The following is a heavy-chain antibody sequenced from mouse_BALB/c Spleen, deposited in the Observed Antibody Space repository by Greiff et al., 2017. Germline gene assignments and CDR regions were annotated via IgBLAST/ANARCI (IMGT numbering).Heavy chain of an antibody. J-gene: IGHJ4*01. CDR1: GYTFTDYY. CDR2: IYPGSGNT. V-gene: IGHV1-77*01. Sequence: QVQLKQSGAELARPGASVKLSCKASGYTFTDYYINWVKQRTGQGLEWIGEIYPGSGNTYYNEKFKGKATLTADKSSSTAYMQLSSLTSEDSAVYFCARGDYYGSSIYAMDYWGQGTSVTVSS. CDR3: ARGDYYGSSIYAMDY. D-gene: IGHD1-1*01.